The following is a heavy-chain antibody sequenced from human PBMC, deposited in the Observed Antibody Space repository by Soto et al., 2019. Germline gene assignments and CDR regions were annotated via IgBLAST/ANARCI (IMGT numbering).Heavy chain of an antibody. D-gene: IGHD2-2*01. CDR3: ARLHCDSPNCVPLDP. CDR2: IYYSGTS. CDR1: GGSISDDTYY. Sequence: QLQLQESGPGLVKPSETLSLTCTVSGGSISDDTYYWGWIRQPPGKGLEWIGSIYYSGTSSYNPSLEXRXTXXVDTSKRQLSLRLRSVTAADTAVYYCARLHCDSPNCVPLDPWGQGTLVIVSS. V-gene: IGHV4-39*01. J-gene: IGHJ5*02.